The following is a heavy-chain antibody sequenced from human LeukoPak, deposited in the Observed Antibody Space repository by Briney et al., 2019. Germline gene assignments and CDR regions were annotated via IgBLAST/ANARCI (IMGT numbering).Heavy chain of an antibody. J-gene: IGHJ5*02. CDR2: ISYDGSNK. D-gene: IGHD2-15*01. V-gene: IGHV3-30*18. CDR1: GFTFSSYG. CDR3: AKGVEYCSGGSCYKFDP. Sequence: GRSLRLSCAASGFTFSSYGMHWVRQAPGKGLEWVAVISYDGSNKYYADSVKGRFTISRDNSKNALYLQMNSLRAEDTAVYYCAKGVEYCSGGSCYKFDPWGQGTLVTVSS.